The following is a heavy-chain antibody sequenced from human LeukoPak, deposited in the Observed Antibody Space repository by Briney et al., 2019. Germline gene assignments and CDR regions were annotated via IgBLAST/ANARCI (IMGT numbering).Heavy chain of an antibody. CDR1: GGSIINYY. Sequence: PSETLSLTCAVSGGSIINYYWSWIRQPAGKGLEWIGRIYASGSTNYNPSLKRRVTFSVNTSKNQFSLRLTSVTAADTAVYYCARAGWGDGYNFDYWGQGTLVTVSS. CDR3: ARAGWGDGYNFDY. D-gene: IGHD5-24*01. J-gene: IGHJ4*02. CDR2: IYASGST. V-gene: IGHV4-4*07.